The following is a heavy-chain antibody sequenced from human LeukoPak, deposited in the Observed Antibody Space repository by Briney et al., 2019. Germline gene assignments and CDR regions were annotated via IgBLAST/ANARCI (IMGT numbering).Heavy chain of an antibody. Sequence: GGSLTLSCAASGFTFDDYAMHWVRQAPGKGLEWVSLISGGGGSTYYADSVKGRFAIYRDNSKNSLYLKMNSLRTEDTALYYCAKDGGDYYDSSGYRFDYWGQGTLVTVSS. CDR1: GFTFDDYA. V-gene: IGHV3-43*02. CDR3: AKDGGDYYDSSGYRFDY. D-gene: IGHD3-22*01. CDR2: ISGGGGST. J-gene: IGHJ4*02.